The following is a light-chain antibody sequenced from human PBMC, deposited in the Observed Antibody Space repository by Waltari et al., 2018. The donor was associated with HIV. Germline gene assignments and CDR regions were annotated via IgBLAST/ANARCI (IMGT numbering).Light chain of an antibody. CDR2: EVT. Sequence: QSALTQPPSASGSPGQSVTISCTGTSSDVGDYNYVSWYKHHPGKAPKLMIYEVTTRPSGVPDRFSGTKSGNTASLTVSGLEAKDEADDYCSSYAGSNDLVFGGGTKRTVL. CDR1: SSDVGDYNY. V-gene: IGLV2-8*01. J-gene: IGLJ2*01. CDR3: SSYAGSNDLV.